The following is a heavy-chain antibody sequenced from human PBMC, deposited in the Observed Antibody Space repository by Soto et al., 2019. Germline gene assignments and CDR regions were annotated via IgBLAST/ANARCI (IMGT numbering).Heavy chain of an antibody. CDR3: AIVIRSGSNTLYWFQL. D-gene: IGHD2-15*01. J-gene: IGHJ1*01. CDR2: MNPNSGNT. CDR1: GYTFTSYD. Sequence: GASVKVSCKASGYTFTSYDINWVRQATGQGLEWMGWMNPNSGNTGYAQKFQGRVTMTRNTSISTAYMELSSLRSEDTALYYCAIVIRSGSNTLYWFQLWGKCSQVTV. V-gene: IGHV1-8*01.